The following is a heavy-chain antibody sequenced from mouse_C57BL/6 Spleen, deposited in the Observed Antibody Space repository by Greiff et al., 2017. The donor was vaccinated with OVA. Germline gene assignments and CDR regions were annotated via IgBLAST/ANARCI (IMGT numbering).Heavy chain of an antibody. Sequence: QVQLQQSGAELMKPGASVKLSCKATGYTFTGYWIEWVKQRPGHGLEWIGEILPGSGSPNYNEKFKGKATFTADTSSNTAYMQLSSLTTEDSAIYYCARDPSLMVMTNWYFDVWGTGTTVTVSS. CDR1: GYTFTGYW. D-gene: IGHD2-2*01. V-gene: IGHV1-9*01. CDR3: ARDPSLMVMTNWYFDV. CDR2: ILPGSGSP. J-gene: IGHJ1*03.